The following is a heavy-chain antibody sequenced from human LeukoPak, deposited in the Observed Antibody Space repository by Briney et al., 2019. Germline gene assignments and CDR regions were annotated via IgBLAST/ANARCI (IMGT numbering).Heavy chain of an antibody. Sequence: PGGSLRLSCVASGFMFSSYWMNWVRQAPGKGLVWVSRINSDGSSTSYADSVKGRFTISRDNAKNTLFLQMNSLRAEDTAVYHCARGPGAFDIWGQGTMVTVSS. V-gene: IGHV3-74*01. CDR1: GFMFSSYW. CDR3: ARGPGAFDI. CDR2: INSDGSST. D-gene: IGHD2-2*01. J-gene: IGHJ3*02.